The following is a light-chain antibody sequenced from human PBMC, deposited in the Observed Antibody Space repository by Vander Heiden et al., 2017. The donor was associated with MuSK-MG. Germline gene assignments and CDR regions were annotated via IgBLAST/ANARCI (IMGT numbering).Light chain of an antibody. Sequence: QSALTQPASVSGSPGQSLTISCPGTSSDVGGYKYVAWYQKHPGKAPKLMIYEVSNRPAGLSNRFSGSKSGNTASLTISGLQAEDEADYYCSADTSSSTLVFGGGTKLTVL. J-gene: IGLJ2*01. CDR2: EVS. CDR1: SSDVGGYKY. CDR3: SADTSSSTLV. V-gene: IGLV2-14*01.